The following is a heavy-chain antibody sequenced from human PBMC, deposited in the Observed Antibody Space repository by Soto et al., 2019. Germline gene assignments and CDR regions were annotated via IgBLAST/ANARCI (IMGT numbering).Heavy chain of an antibody. D-gene: IGHD1-26*01. CDR3: ARGLMGSEYFYYYYYYMDV. V-gene: IGHV1-8*01. CDR1: GYTFTSYD. CDR2: MNPNSGNT. J-gene: IGHJ6*03. Sequence: GASVKVSCKASGYTFTSYDINWVRQATGQGLEWMGWMNPNSGNTGYAQKFQGRVTMIRNTSISTAYMELSSLRSEDTAVYYCARGLMGSEYFYYYYYYMDVWGKGTTVTVSS.